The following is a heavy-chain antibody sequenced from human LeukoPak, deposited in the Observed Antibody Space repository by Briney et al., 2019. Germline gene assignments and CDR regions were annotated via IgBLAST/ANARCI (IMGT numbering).Heavy chain of an antibody. V-gene: IGHV3-74*01. J-gene: IGHJ4*02. CDR3: TRGGTTLDY. Sequence: GGSLRLSCAASGFTFSSYWMHWVRQAPGKGLVWVSRIDTDGSNTAYADSVKGRFTISRDNAKNTLYLQMNSLRAEDTAVYYCTRGGTTLDYWGQGTLVSVSS. CDR1: GFTFSSYW. D-gene: IGHD1-7*01. CDR2: IDTDGSNT.